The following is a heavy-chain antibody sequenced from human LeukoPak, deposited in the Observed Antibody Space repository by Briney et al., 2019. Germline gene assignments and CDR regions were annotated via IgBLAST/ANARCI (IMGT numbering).Heavy chain of an antibody. J-gene: IGHJ3*02. CDR3: ANQYSYGPGAFDI. D-gene: IGHD5-18*01. CDR2: ISGSGGST. CDR1: GFTFSSYA. V-gene: IGHV3-23*01. Sequence: GGSLRLSCAASGFTFSSYAMSWVRQAPGKGLEWVSAISGSGGSTYYADSVKGRFTISRDNSKNTLYLQMNSLRAEDTAVYHCANQYSYGPGAFDIWGQGTMVTVSS.